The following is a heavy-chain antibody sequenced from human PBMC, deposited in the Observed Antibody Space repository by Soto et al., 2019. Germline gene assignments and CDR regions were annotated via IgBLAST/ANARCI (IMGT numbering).Heavy chain of an antibody. V-gene: IGHV1-18*01. D-gene: IGHD6-13*01. J-gene: IGHJ4*02. Sequence: QVQLVQSGAEVKKPGASVKVSCKASGYTFTSYGISWVRQAPGQGLEWMGWISAYNGNTNYAQKLQGRVTMTTDTPTSTAYMERRSLRSDDTAVYCCARDWAAAGPFDYWGQGTLVTVSS. CDR2: ISAYNGNT. CDR3: ARDWAAAGPFDY. CDR1: GYTFTSYG.